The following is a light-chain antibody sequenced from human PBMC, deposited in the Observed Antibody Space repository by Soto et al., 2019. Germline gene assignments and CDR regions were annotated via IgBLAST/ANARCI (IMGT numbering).Light chain of an antibody. Sequence: EIVLTQSPATLSLSPGERATLSCRASQSISTFLAWYQLKPGQAPRLLIYDASNRATGIPARFSGSGSGTDFTLTISSLEPEDFALYYCQQRSSWPPRLTFGGGTKVEI. CDR3: QQRSSWPPRLT. V-gene: IGKV3-11*01. CDR1: QSISTF. J-gene: IGKJ4*01. CDR2: DAS.